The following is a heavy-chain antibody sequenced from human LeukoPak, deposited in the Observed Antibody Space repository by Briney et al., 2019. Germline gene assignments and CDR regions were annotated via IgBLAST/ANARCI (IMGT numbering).Heavy chain of an antibody. V-gene: IGHV3-7*01. Sequence: QSGGSLRPSCAASGFTFSNYWMSWVRQAPGKGLEWVANIKQDGSDKYYVDSVKGRFTISRDNAKNSLYLQMNSLRAEDTAVYYCARDSSAFYWGQGTLVTVSS. CDR3: ARDSSAFY. CDR1: GFTFSNYW. D-gene: IGHD3-22*01. J-gene: IGHJ4*02. CDR2: IKQDGSDK.